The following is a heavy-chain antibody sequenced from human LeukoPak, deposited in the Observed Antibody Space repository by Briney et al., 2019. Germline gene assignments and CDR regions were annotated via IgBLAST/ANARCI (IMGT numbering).Heavy chain of an antibody. CDR2: IYHSGIT. D-gene: IGHD6-6*01. CDR1: GYSISSGYY. CDR3: ARDVEYSSSSFDY. V-gene: IGHV4-38-2*02. Sequence: PSETLSLTCTVSGYSISSGYYWGCIRQPPGKGLEWIGSIYHSGITYYNPSLKSRVTISVDTSKNQFSLKLSSVTAADTAVYYCARDVEYSSSSFDYWGQGTLVTVSS. J-gene: IGHJ4*02.